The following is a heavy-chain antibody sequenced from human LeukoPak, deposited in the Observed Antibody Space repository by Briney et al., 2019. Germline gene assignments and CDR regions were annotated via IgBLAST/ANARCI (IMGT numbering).Heavy chain of an antibody. D-gene: IGHD7-27*01. CDR3: VRDKLTGASRLDY. J-gene: IGHJ4*02. CDR2: IKQDGSEI. CDR1: GFTFSSYA. Sequence: GGSLRLSCAASGFTFSSYAMSWVRQAPGKELEWVANIKQDGSEIYYVDSVKGRFTISRDNAKNSLYLQMNSLRAEDTAVYYCVRDKLTGASRLDYWGQGTLLTVSS. V-gene: IGHV3-7*03.